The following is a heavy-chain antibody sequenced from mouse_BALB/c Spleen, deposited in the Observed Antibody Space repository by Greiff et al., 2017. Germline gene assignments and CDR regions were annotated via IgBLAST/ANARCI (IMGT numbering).Heavy chain of an antibody. CDR3: ARSYRYDRYYFDY. D-gene: IGHD2-14*01. Sequence: DVKLQESGAELVKPGASVKLSCTASGFNIKDTYMHWVKQRPEQGLEWIGRIDPANGNTKYDPKFQGKATITADTSSNTAYLQLSSLTSEDTAVYYCARSYRYDRYYFDYWGQGTTLTVSS. V-gene: IGHV14-3*02. J-gene: IGHJ2*01. CDR1: GFNIKDTY. CDR2: IDPANGNT.